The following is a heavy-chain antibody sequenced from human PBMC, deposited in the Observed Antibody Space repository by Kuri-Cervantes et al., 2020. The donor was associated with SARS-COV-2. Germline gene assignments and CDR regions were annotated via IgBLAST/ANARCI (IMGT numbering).Heavy chain of an antibody. V-gene: IGHV3-74*01. J-gene: IGHJ4*02. CDR2: INPDGSYT. CDR1: GFTFSGSA. CDR3: VRDGDHWNFDY. D-gene: IGHD1-1*01. Sequence: GGSLRLSCAASGFTFSGSAMHWVRQASGKGLVWVSRINPDGSYTNNADSVKGRLTLSRDDAKNMLFLQMNSLRAEDTAVYYCVRDGDHWNFDYWGQGTLVTVSS.